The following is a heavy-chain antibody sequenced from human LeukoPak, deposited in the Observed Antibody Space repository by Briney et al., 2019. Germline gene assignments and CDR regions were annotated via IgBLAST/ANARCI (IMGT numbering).Heavy chain of an antibody. CDR1: GGSFSGYY. V-gene: IGHV4-34*01. Sequence: SETLSLTCAVYGGSFSGYYWSWIRQPPGKGLEWIGEINHSGSTNYNPSLKSRVTISVDTSKNQFSLKLSSVTAADTAVYYCARGGRFRARPSRFDYWGQGTLVTVSS. J-gene: IGHJ4*02. CDR2: INHSGST. D-gene: IGHD6-6*01. CDR3: ARGGRFRARPSRFDY.